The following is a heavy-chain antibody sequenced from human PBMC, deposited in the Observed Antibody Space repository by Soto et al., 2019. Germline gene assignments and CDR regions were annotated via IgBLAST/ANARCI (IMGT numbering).Heavy chain of an antibody. J-gene: IGHJ4*02. Sequence: EVHLVESGGGLVQPGRSLRLYCTGSGFTFADFAMSWFRQAPGKGLEWVGVIRSKAYDGTTEYAASVKGRFTISRDDSKNIAYLEMNGLKTEDSAMYYCSRGGTYSVWYWGQGTLVTVSS. CDR3: SRGGTYSVWY. V-gene: IGHV3-49*03. CDR1: GFTFADFA. D-gene: IGHD1-26*01. CDR2: IRSKAYDGTT.